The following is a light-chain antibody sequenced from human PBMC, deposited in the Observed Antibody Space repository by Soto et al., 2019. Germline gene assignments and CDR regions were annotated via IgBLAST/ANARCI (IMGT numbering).Light chain of an antibody. CDR2: GSS. CDR1: QSVSNNY. CDR3: QQYGSSPPYT. Sequence: EVVLTQSPDTLSLSPGERATLSCRASQSVSNNYFAWYQQKPGQATRLLIFGSSDRATGNPDRFSGSGSGTDFTLTISRLEPEDFAVYYCQQYGSSPPYTFGQGTKLEIK. J-gene: IGKJ2*01. V-gene: IGKV3-20*01.